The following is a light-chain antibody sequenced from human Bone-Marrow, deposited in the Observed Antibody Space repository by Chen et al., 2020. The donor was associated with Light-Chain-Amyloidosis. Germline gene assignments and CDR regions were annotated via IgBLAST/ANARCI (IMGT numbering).Light chain of an antibody. Sequence: SYELTPPPSVSVSPGQTARLTCSGDDLPTKYAYWYQQKPGQAPVLVIHRDTERPSGISERFSGYSSGTTATWNISGVQAEDEADYHCQSADSSGTYEVIFGGGTKLTVL. CDR1: DLPTKY. CDR3: QSADSSGTYEVI. V-gene: IGLV3-25*03. J-gene: IGLJ2*01. CDR2: RDT.